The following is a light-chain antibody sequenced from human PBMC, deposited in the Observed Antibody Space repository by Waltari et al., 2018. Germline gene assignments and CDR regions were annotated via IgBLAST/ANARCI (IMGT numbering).Light chain of an antibody. CDR2: RDD. Sequence: QSVLTQPPSASGTPGQTLTISCSASTSNVGSSSVYWYQHLAGAAHKVLMFRDDERASGIPDRFSGSKSGTSASLAISGLRSEDEADYYCAAWDDSLSCWVFGGGTKLTV. J-gene: IGLJ3*02. V-gene: IGLV1-47*01. CDR3: AAWDDSLSCWV. CDR1: TSNVGSSS.